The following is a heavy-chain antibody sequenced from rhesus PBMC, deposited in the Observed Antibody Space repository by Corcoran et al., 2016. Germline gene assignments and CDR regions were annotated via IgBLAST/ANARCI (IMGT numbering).Heavy chain of an antibody. CDR3: ARKAPYRNYGWYFDL. CDR2: VYPVQGEI. CDR1: GYTLPELS. V-gene: IGHV1-156*01. D-gene: IGHD4-35*01. Sequence: EVQLVQYRAEVKKPGASVKVSCKVSGYTLPELSMHWVRQAPGKGLEGMGGVYPVQGEIIHAEKFQGRVTMTAETSTDTAYMELSSLRSDDTSVYYCARKAPYRNYGWYFDLWGPGTPITISS. J-gene: IGHJ2*01.